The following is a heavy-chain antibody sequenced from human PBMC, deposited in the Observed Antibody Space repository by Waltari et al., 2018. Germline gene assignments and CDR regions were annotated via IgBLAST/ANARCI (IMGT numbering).Heavy chain of an antibody. Sequence: HVQLHDSGPGLVKPSETLSLTCTFSGSSVDNFYWSWIRQPARKALEWIGHIYGNGNTNYTPSLKNRVTRSADMSKNEVSLTLTFVTAADTDVYYCAKMAAKVGAHDALDIRGQGTLLIVSS. V-gene: IGHV4-4*07. J-gene: IGHJ3*02. D-gene: IGHD1-26*01. CDR3: AKMAAKVGAHDALDI. CDR2: IYGNGNT. CDR1: GSSVDNFY.